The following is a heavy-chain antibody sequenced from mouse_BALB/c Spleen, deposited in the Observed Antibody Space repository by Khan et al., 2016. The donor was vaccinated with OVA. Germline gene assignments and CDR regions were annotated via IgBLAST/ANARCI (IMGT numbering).Heavy chain of an antibody. CDR3: ANHGSCSVWLTY. Sequence: VQLQQSGAELAKPGASVKMSCKASGYTFTSYWMHWVKQRPGQGLEWIGYINPSTGYTEYNQRFKDKATLTADKSSRTAYMQLSILTSEESAVYYLANHGSCSVWLTYWGQGTLVTVSA. CDR1: GYTFTSYW. CDR2: INPSTGYT. V-gene: IGHV1-7*01. J-gene: IGHJ3*01.